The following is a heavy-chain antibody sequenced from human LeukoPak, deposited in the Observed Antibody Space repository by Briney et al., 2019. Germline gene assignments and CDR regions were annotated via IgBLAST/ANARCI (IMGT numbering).Heavy chain of an antibody. J-gene: IGHJ4*02. D-gene: IGHD1-14*01. V-gene: IGHV3-7*01. Sequence: GGSLRLSCTASGFTFSIYWMSSVRQAPGKGLEWVANINQDGSEKNYVDSVKGRFSISRDNAKNSLYPQMNSLRAEDTAVYYCARDWAGGDDHWGQGTLVTVFS. CDR3: ARDWAGGDDH. CDR2: INQDGSEK. CDR1: GFTFSIYW.